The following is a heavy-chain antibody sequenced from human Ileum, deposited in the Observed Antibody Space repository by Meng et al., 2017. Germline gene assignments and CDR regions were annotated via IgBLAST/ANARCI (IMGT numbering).Heavy chain of an antibody. J-gene: IGHJ5*02. D-gene: IGHD6-25*01. CDR3: ARDHGSLNWFDP. CDR1: GFTFSDYY. CDR2: VSPTSGSL. V-gene: IGHV3-11*04. Sequence: VQLVEAGGGFVKAGRSLRLSCAASGFTFSDYYMTWIRQPPGQGLEWLASVSPTSGSLYFADSVKGRFSISRDNAKNSVSLQMTRLRVEDTAVYYCARDHGSLNWFDPWGQGTLVTVSS.